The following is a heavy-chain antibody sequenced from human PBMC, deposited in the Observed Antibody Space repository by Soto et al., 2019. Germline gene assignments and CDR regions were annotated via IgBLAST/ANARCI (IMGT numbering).Heavy chain of an antibody. CDR2: ISGSGGST. Sequence: GGSLRLSCAASGFAFSSYAMSWVRQAPGKGLEWVSAISGSGGSTYYADSVKGRFTISRDNSKNTLYLQMNSLRAEDTAVYYCAKDRGYYDSSGYYGYFQHWGQGTLVTVSS. CDR1: GFAFSSYA. V-gene: IGHV3-23*01. D-gene: IGHD3-22*01. CDR3: AKDRGYYDSSGYYGYFQH. J-gene: IGHJ1*01.